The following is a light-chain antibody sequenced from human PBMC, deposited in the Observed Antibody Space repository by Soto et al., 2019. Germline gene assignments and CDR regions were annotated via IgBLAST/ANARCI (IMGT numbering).Light chain of an antibody. V-gene: IGKV3-20*01. CDR2: GAS. Sequence: ESVLTQSPGTLSLSPGERVTLSCRASQSISSNYLAWYQQKPGQAPRLLIYGASTRVTGIPDRFSGSGSGTDFTLTISRLEPDDSAVYYCQQYGSSPTWTFGQGTKVEIK. CDR1: QSISSNY. CDR3: QQYGSSPTWT. J-gene: IGKJ1*01.